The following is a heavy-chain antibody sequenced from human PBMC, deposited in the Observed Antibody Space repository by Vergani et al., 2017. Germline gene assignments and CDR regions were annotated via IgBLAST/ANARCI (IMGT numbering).Heavy chain of an antibody. CDR1: GGSFSGYY. V-gene: IGHV4-34*01. CDR3: ARDWRVANSVCYTWYFDL. Sequence: QVQLQQWGAGLLKPSETLSLTCAVYGGSFSGYYWSWIRQPPGKGLEWIGEINHSGSTNYNPSLKSRVTISVDTSKNQFSLKLSSVTAADTAVYYCARDWRVANSVCYTWYFDLWGRGTLVTVSS. J-gene: IGHJ2*01. CDR2: INHSGST. D-gene: IGHD2-8*01.